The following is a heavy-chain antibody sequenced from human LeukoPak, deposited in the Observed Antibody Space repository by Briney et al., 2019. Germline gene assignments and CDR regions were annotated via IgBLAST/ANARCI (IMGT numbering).Heavy chain of an antibody. J-gene: IGHJ3*02. CDR3: ARDRCGNTRYRGDAFDI. D-gene: IGHD3-10*01. Sequence: PGGPLSLSFPPTESTFRTFKMNWARQSQGKGLEWTQYISRGSASILYAESVKGRFTISRDNAKNSVYLQMTNVRAEDTAVYYCARDRCGNTRYRGDAFDIWGQGTMVTVSS. CDR2: ISRGSASI. CDR1: ESTFRTFK. V-gene: IGHV3-48*01.